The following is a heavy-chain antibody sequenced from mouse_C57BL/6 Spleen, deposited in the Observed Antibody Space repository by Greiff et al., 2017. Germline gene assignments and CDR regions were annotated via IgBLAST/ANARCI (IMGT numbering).Heavy chain of an antibody. CDR2: INYDGSST. D-gene: IGHD5-1*01. CDR3: ASNGNGGTSYAMDY. J-gene: IGHJ4*01. Sequence: DVQLVESEGGLVQPGSSMKLSCTASGFTFSDYYMAWVRQVPEKGLEWVANINYDGSSTYYLDSLKSRFIISRDNAKNILYLQMSSLKSEDTATYYCASNGNGGTSYAMDYWGQGTSVTVSS. CDR1: GFTFSDYY. V-gene: IGHV5-16*01.